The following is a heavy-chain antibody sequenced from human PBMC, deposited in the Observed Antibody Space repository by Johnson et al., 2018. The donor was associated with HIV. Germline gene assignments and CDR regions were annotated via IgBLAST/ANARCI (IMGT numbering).Heavy chain of an antibody. D-gene: IGHD1-26*01. V-gene: IGHV3-33*06. CDR2: IWYDGSNK. CDR1: RFTFSSYG. CDR3: AKGGSYSDEWAFDI. J-gene: IGHJ3*02. Sequence: VQLVESGGGVVQPGRSLRLSCAASRFTFSSYGMHWVRQAPGKGLKWVAVIWYDGSNKYYADSVKGRFTISRDNSKNTLYLQMNSLRAEDTAVYYCAKGGSYSDEWAFDIWGQGTMVT.